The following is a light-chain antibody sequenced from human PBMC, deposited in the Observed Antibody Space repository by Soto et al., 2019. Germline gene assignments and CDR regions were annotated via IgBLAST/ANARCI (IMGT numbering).Light chain of an antibody. CDR2: AVS. CDR1: SSDVGLYGY. J-gene: IGLJ1*01. V-gene: IGLV2-14*01. CDR3: SSYTSDSSYV. Sequence: QSVLTQPASVSGSPGQSITISCTGTSSDVGLYGYVSWYQQHPGKAPQLMIYAVSNRPSGVSNRFSASKSGNTASLFISGLQAGDEADYYCSSYTSDSSYVFGSGTKVTVL.